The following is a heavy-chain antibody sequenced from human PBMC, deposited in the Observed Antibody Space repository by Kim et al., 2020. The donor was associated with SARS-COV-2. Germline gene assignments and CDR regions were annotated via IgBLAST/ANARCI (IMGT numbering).Heavy chain of an antibody. CDR1: GGSISSGGYY. Sequence: SETLSLTCNVSGGSISSGGYYWSWIRQHPGKGLEWIGYIYYSGSTYYNPSLKSRVTISVDTSKNQFSLKLSSVTAADTAVYYCARARRWLLDYWGQGTLVTVSS. CDR3: ARARRWLLDY. CDR2: IYYSGST. J-gene: IGHJ4*02. D-gene: IGHD5-12*01. V-gene: IGHV4-31*03.